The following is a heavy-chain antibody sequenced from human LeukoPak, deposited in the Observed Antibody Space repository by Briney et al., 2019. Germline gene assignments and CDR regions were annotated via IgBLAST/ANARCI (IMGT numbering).Heavy chain of an antibody. CDR3: ARDCSGTSCYRYDY. Sequence: SETLSLTCTVSGGSISIYYWSWIRQPPGKGLEWIGYINHSGSTNYNPSLKSRVTISVDTSTNQFSLKLSSVTAADTAVYYCARDCSGTSCYRYDYWGQGTLVTVSS. CDR2: INHSGST. J-gene: IGHJ4*02. V-gene: IGHV4-59*01. D-gene: IGHD2-2*01. CDR1: GGSISIYY.